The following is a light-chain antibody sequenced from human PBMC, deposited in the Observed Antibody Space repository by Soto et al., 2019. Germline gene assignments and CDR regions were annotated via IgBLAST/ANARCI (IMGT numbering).Light chain of an antibody. J-gene: IGKJ1*01. CDR2: GTS. V-gene: IGKV3-15*01. CDR3: QQYNHWPTT. Sequence: DTMRTQSPGGLSVSPGDRVSLSCRASQTLSSNLAWYQQRPGQAPRLVIYGTSTRATGIPARFSGSGSGTEFTLSISSLQSEDFAVYYCQQYNHWPTTFGQGTKVEIK. CDR1: QTLSSN.